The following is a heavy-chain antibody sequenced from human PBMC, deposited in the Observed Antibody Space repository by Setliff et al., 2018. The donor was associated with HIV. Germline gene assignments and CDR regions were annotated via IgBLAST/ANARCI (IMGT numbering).Heavy chain of an antibody. Sequence: SETLSLTCAVSGYSISSGYYWGWIRQPPGKGLEWIGSIYHSGSTYSNPSLKSRVTISVDTSKNQFSLKLTSVTAADTAVYYCARHRRPLGNYCDAVDIWGQGTMVTVSS. CDR3: ARHRRPLGNYCDAVDI. CDR2: IYHSGST. CDR1: GYSISSGYY. V-gene: IGHV4-38-2*01. D-gene: IGHD3-10*01. J-gene: IGHJ3*02.